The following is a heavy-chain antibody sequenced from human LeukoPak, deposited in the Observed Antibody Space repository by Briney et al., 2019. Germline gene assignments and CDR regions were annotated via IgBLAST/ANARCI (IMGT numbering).Heavy chain of an antibody. CDR3: MKSSTMVVVVPDALDI. J-gene: IGHJ3*02. D-gene: IGHD3-22*01. CDR2: ISGSGGST. Sequence: GGSLRLSCAASGFTFSSYTMSWVRQAPGKGLEWVSAISGSGGSTYYADSVKGRFTISRDKSKNTLYLQMNRLRAEDTAAYHCMKSSTMVVVVPDALDIGGQGTLVTVSS. CDR1: GFTFSSYT. V-gene: IGHV3-23*01.